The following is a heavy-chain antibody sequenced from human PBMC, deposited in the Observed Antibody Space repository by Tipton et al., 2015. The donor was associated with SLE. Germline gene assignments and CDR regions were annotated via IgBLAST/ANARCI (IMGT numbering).Heavy chain of an antibody. CDR1: GFTFSSNY. J-gene: IGHJ3*02. CDR3: ARGNWNFDAFDI. D-gene: IGHD1-1*01. Sequence: SLRLSCSASGFTFSSNYMSWVRQAPGKGLEWVSVIYSGGSTYYADSVKGRFTISRDNSKNTLYLQMNSLRAEDTAVYYCARGNWNFDAFDIWGQGTMVTVSS. V-gene: IGHV3-53*01. CDR2: IYSGGST.